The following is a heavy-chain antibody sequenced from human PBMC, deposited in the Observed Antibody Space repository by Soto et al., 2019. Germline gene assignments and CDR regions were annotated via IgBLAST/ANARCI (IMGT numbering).Heavy chain of an antibody. CDR3: AKVVVAATRHTDFDS. J-gene: IGHJ4*02. D-gene: IGHD2-15*01. CDR2: IYYDGST. Sequence: KPSETLSLTCAVSGDSINSSHWWNWVRQPPGKGLAWIASIYYDGSTYYNPSLKSRVTISIDTSKNQFSLRLRSVTAADTAIYYCAKVVVAATRHTDFDSWGQGTLVTVSS. CDR1: GDSINSSHW. V-gene: IGHV4-4*02.